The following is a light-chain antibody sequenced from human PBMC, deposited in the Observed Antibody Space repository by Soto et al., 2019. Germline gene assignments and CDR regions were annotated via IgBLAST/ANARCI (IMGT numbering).Light chain of an antibody. J-gene: IGKJ4*01. CDR1: QSVLYSSNNKNY. CDR3: QEYFSSPLT. CDR2: WAS. V-gene: IGKV4-1*01. Sequence: DMEMTQSPEPRAESKCKRATLKCKSSQSVLYSSNNKNYLAWYQQKAGQPPKLLIYWASTRESGVPDRFSGSGSGTDFTLTISSLQAEDVAVYYCQEYFSSPLTFAGRAKVDI.